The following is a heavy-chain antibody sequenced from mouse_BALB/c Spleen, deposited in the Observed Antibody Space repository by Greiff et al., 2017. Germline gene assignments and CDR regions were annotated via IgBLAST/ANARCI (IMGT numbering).Heavy chain of an antibody. CDR1: GYTFTSYV. V-gene: IGHV1-14*01. J-gene: IGHJ1*01. CDR2: INPYNDGT. Sequence: EVQLHQSGPELVKPGASVKMSCKASGYTFTSYVMHWVKQKPGQGLEWIGYINPYNDGTKYNEKFKGKATLTSDKSSSTAYMELSSLTSEDSAVYYCARGYGNYYWYFDVWGAGTTVTVSS. CDR3: ARGYGNYYWYFDV. D-gene: IGHD2-1*01.